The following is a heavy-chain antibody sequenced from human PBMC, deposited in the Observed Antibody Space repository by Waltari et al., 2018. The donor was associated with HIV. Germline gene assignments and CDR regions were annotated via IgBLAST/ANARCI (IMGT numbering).Heavy chain of an antibody. CDR2: NCAYDCNI. Sequence: VQLVQSGPEMKKLGASVKISCRASGFTFTNYGNYWVRRAPGQWLEVMGWNCAYDCNINLAQSLKYIGTLTKESSTTTVYLELRLLIPADTALYYCVRGGGTWLYDMYYYQGMDVWGRGTTVTVS. V-gene: IGHV1-18*01. CDR1: GFTFTNYG. D-gene: IGHD3-10*01. J-gene: IGHJ6*02. CDR3: VRGGGTWLYDMYYYQGMDV.